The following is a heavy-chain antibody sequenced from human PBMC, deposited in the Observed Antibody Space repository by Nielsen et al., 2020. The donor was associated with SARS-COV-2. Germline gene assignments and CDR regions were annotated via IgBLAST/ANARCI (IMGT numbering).Heavy chain of an antibody. D-gene: IGHD1-1*01. V-gene: IGHV3-7*05. CDR2: IKLDASET. CDR1: GFSFSKYW. J-gene: IGHJ3*01. CDR3: ARDPQLGVFGDAFDV. Sequence: GGSLRLSCEVSGFSFSKYWMMWVRQAPGKGLEWVANIKLDASETYYVDSAKGRFAISRDNAKNTLSLQMNNLRAEDTAVYYCARDPQLGVFGDAFDVWGQGTMVTVSS.